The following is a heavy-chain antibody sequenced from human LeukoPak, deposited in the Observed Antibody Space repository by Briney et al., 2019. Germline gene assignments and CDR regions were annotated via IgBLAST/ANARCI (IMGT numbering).Heavy chain of an antibody. J-gene: IGHJ4*02. CDR1: GFPFSSYA. CDR3: VRSLDY. CDR2: IAGSDGFT. Sequence: GRSLRLSCAASGFPFSSYAMNWVRQAPGKGLEWVSVIAGSDGFTQYADSVKGRFTISRDNSKNAVYLQMNRLRVEDTALYYCVRSLDYWGQGTLVTVSS. V-gene: IGHV3-23*01.